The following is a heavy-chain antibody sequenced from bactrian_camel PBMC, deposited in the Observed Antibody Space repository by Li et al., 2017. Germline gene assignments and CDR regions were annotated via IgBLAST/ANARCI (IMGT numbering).Heavy chain of an antibody. CDR3: AADLSCPRSGEDFAAEYSDYVDELHE. D-gene: IGHD4*01. J-gene: IGHJ4*01. V-gene: IGHV3S53*01. CDR2: IDSDGST. Sequence: HVQLVESGGGSVQAGGSLRLSCAASGYTYSSYCMGWFRQAPGKEREAVAAIDSDGSTSYVDSVKGRFTISVDSAKNTLYLQMNSLKPEDTAMYYCAADLSCPRSGEDFAAEYSDYVDELHEWGLGTQVTVS. CDR1: GYTYSSYC.